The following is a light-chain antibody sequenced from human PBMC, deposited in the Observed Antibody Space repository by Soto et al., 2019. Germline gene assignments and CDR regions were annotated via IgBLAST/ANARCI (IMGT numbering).Light chain of an antibody. CDR2: EAS. CDR3: QQYNMWPLT. V-gene: IGKV3-15*01. Sequence: EIVMTQSPATLSVSPGERATLPCGASQSVSSNLAWYQQKPGQAPRLLIYEASTRVIGIPARFSGSGSGTEFTLTISSLQSEDFALYYCQQYNMWPLTFGQGTKVDIK. CDR1: QSVSSN. J-gene: IGKJ1*01.